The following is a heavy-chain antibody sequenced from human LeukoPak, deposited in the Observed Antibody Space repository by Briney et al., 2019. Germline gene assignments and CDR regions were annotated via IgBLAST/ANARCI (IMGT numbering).Heavy chain of an antibody. CDR3: ARAYYYDSGGYYKRGASDI. J-gene: IGHJ3*02. Sequence: ASVKVSCKASGYTFTGYYIHWVRQAPGQGLEGMGWINPNSGGTNYAQKFQGRVTMTRDTSMSTAYMELSGLRSDDTAVYYCARAYYYDSGGYYKRGASDIWGQGTMVTVSS. D-gene: IGHD3-22*01. CDR1: GYTFTGYY. V-gene: IGHV1-2*02. CDR2: INPNSGGT.